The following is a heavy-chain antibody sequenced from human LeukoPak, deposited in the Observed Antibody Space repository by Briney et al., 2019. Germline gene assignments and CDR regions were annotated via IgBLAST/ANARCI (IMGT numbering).Heavy chain of an antibody. CDR2: INHSGST. D-gene: IGHD3-3*01. J-gene: IGHJ4*02. CDR1: GGSFSGYY. CDR3: ARGYYDFWSGYYNNFDY. V-gene: IGHV4-34*01. Sequence: SETLSLTCAVYGGSFSGYYWSWIRQPPGKGLEWIGEINHSGSTNYNPSLKSRVTISVDTSKNQFSLKLSSVTAADTAVYYCARGYYDFWSGYYNNFDYWGQGTLVTVSS.